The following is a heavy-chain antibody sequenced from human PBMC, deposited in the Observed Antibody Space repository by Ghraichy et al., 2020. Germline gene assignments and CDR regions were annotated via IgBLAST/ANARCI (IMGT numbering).Heavy chain of an antibody. J-gene: IGHJ4*02. CDR1: GFTVSSNY. CDR2: IYSGGST. Sequence: LSLTCAASGFTVSSNYMSCVRQAPGKGLEWVSVIYSGGSTYYADSVKGRFTISRDNSKNTLYLQMNSLRAEDTAVYYCASIPARMYSSSWYFHYWGQGTLVTVSS. CDR3: ASIPARMYSSSWYFHY. V-gene: IGHV3-53*01. D-gene: IGHD6-13*01.